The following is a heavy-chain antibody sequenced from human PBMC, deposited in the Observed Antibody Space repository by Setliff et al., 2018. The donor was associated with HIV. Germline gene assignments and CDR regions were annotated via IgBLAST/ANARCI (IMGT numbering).Heavy chain of an antibody. CDR2: IYTSGST. J-gene: IGHJ4*02. Sequence: RSETLSLTCTVSGGSISSHYWSWIRQPPGKGLEWIGHIYTSGSTNYNPSLKSRVTMSVGTSKNQFSLKLSSVTAADTAVYYCARGRSRYYYDGSGYYVNYWGQGTLVTVSS. CDR1: GGSISSHY. CDR3: ARGRSRYYYDGSGYYVNY. D-gene: IGHD3-22*01. V-gene: IGHV4-4*08.